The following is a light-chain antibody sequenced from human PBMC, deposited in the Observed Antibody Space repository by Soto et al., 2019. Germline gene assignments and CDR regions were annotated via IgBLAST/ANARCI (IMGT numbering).Light chain of an antibody. J-gene: IGKJ4*01. CDR2: DAS. Sequence: EIVLTQSPATLSLSPGERATLSCRASQSVSRYLAWYQQKPGQAPRLLIYDASNTATGVPPRFSGSGSGTDFTLTITSLEPEDFAVYYCQQRSRTFGGGTRVEIK. CDR1: QSVSRY. CDR3: QQRSRT. V-gene: IGKV3-11*01.